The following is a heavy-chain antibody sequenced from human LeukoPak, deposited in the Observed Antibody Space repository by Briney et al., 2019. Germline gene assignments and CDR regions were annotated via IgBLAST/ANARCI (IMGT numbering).Heavy chain of an antibody. CDR3: ARASYYYDSSGYHGAFDY. D-gene: IGHD3-22*01. Sequence: ASVKVSCKASGYTFTSYDINWVRQATGQGLEWMGWMNPNSGNTGYAQKFQGRVTITTDESTSTAYMELSSLRSEDTAVYYCARASYYYDSSGYHGAFDYWGQGTLVTVSS. J-gene: IGHJ4*02. CDR2: MNPNSGNT. CDR1: GYTFTSYD. V-gene: IGHV1-8*01.